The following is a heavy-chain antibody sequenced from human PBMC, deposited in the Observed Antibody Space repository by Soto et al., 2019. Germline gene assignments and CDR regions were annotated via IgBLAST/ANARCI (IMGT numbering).Heavy chain of an antibody. Sequence: GGSLRLSCAASGFTFNDYSMHWVRQAPGKGLEWVSGISWNSGSRGYADSVKGRFTISRDNAKNSLYLQMNSLKPEDTALYYCAKDLRSSSWYSISFFDYWGQGALVTVSS. CDR2: ISWNSGSR. CDR1: GFTFNDYS. CDR3: AKDLRSSSWYSISFFDY. V-gene: IGHV3-9*01. D-gene: IGHD6-13*01. J-gene: IGHJ4*02.